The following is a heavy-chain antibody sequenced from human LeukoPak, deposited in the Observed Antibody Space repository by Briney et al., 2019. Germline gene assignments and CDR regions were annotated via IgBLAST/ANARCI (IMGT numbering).Heavy chain of an antibody. CDR1: GFTFSSYD. Sequence: PGGSLRLSCAASGFTFSSYDMHWVRQAPGKGLEWVAVIWYDGSNKYYADSVKGRFTISRDNSKNTLYLQMNSLRAEDTAVYYCAKDEDYGDYRNPFDYWGQGTLVTVSS. CDR3: AKDEDYGDYRNPFDY. J-gene: IGHJ4*02. CDR2: IWYDGSNK. D-gene: IGHD4-17*01. V-gene: IGHV3-33*06.